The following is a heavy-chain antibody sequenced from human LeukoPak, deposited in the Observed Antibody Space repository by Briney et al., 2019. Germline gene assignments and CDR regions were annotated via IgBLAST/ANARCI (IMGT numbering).Heavy chain of an antibody. Sequence: GESLKISCHGSGYRFDIYWIAWVRQMPGKGLEFIGFIYPGDSDTRYSPSFQGQVTMAADKSISTAYLHLKASDTAIYYCARRRLAQESLRPGIDAFDVWGQGTVVTVSA. CDR1: GYRFDIYW. CDR2: IYPGDSDT. V-gene: IGHV5-51*01. D-gene: IGHD3-3*01. CDR3: ARRRLAQESLRPGIDAFDV. J-gene: IGHJ3*01.